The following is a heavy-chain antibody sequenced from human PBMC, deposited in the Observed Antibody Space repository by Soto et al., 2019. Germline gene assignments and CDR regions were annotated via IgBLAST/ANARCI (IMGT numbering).Heavy chain of an antibody. V-gene: IGHV2-5*01. CDR1: GFSLSSSAVG. CDR2: IYWNDAK. Sequence: QITLKESGPTLVKPTQTLTLTCSFSGFSLSSSAVGVGWIRQPPGKAPEWLALIYWNDAKQYSPSLKSRFTITKDTSKNQVVLTMTNIDPVDTARYHCAHGSGWLFDYWGQGILVTVSS. J-gene: IGHJ4*02. CDR3: AHGSGWLFDY. D-gene: IGHD6-19*01.